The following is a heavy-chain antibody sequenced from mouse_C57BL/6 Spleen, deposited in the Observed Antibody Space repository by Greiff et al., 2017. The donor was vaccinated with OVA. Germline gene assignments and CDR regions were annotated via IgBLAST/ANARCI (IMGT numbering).Heavy chain of an antibody. D-gene: IGHD2-5*01. V-gene: IGHV1-26*01. CDR3: TRNSNSYYYAMDY. CDR1: GYTFTDFY. CDR2: INPNNGGT. Sequence: VQLQQSGPELVKPGASVKISCKASGYTFTDFYMNWVKQSHGESLEWIGDINPNNGGTSYNQKFKGKATLTVDKSSSTAYMELRSLTSDDSAVYYCTRNSNSYYYAMDYWGQGTSVTVSS. J-gene: IGHJ4*01.